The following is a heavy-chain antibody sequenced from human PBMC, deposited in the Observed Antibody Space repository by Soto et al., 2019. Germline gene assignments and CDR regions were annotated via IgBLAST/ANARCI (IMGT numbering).Heavy chain of an antibody. CDR2: ISTSGAAT. Sequence: GGSLRLSCAASGFTFSSYVMSWVRQAPGKGLEWVSGISTSGAATYDADSVKGRFTISRDNSKSTLYLQMNSLRDEDTAVYYCAKGGTMSCFDYWGQGALVTVSS. CDR1: GFTFSSYV. J-gene: IGHJ4*02. V-gene: IGHV3-23*01. D-gene: IGHD3-22*01. CDR3: AKGGTMSCFDY.